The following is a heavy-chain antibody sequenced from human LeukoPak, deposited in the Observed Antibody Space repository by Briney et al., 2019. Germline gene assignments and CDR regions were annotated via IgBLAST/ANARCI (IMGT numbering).Heavy chain of an antibody. D-gene: IGHD2-21*02. CDR2: IKQDRREK. Sequence: GVSLSLSCAASGFIFCSYWMTWVRPAPGKGRKWVANIKQDRREKYVDSVKGRFTISRDNAKNSLYLQMNSLRAEDTAVFYCARDLVTPIDYWGQGTLATVSS. J-gene: IGHJ4*02. CDR3: ARDLVTPIDY. V-gene: IGHV3-7*03. CDR1: GFIFCSYW.